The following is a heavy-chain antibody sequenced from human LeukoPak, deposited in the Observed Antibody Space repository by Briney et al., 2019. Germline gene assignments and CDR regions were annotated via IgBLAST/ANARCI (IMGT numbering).Heavy chain of an antibody. CDR1: GFTFSSYA. J-gene: IGHJ3*02. V-gene: IGHV3-23*01. D-gene: IGHD6-13*01. CDR3: AKRQEGYSSRRNAFDI. CDR2: ICGSGGST. Sequence: GGTLRLSCAASGFTFSSYAMSWVRQAQGKGLEWVSGICGSGGSTFYADSVKGRFTISRDNSKNTLYVQMNSLRAEDTAVYYCAKRQEGYSSRRNAFDIWGQGTMVTVSS.